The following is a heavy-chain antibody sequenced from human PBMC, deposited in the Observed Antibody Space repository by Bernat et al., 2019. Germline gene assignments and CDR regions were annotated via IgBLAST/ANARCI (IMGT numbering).Heavy chain of an antibody. CDR3: GLGYGYFDY. V-gene: IGHV3-49*03. D-gene: IGHD3-16*01. CDR1: GFTFGDYA. Sequence: EVQLVESGGGLVQPGRSLRLSCLTSGFTFGDYAMTWFRQAPGKGLEWVGLIRSKSYGGTTEYAASAKGRFIISRDDSKSIAYLQMNSLKTEDTAFYYCGLGYGYFDYWGQGTLVTVSS. CDR2: IRSKSYGGTT. J-gene: IGHJ4*02.